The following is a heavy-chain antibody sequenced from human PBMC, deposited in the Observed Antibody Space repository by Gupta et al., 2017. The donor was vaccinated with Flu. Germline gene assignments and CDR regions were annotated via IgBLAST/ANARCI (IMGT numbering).Heavy chain of an antibody. D-gene: IGHD3-22*01. CDR1: GFTFSSYE. CDR3: ARDVYDSSGYPNYYFDY. V-gene: IGHV3-48*03. J-gene: IGHJ4*02. CDR2: ISSSGSTI. Sequence: EVQLVESGGGLVQPGGSLRLSCAASGFTFSSYEMNWVRQAPGKGLEWVSYISSSGSTIYYADSVKGRFTISRDNAKNSLYLQMNSLRAEDTAVYYCARDVYDSSGYPNYYFDYWGQGTLVTVSS.